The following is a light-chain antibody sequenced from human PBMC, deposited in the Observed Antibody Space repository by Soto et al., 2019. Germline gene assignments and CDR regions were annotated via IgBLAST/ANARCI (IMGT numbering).Light chain of an antibody. CDR2: SNN. CDR3: EAWDDSLNGVV. CDR1: SSNIGSNN. Sequence: VLTQTPSASGTPGQRVNISCSGSSSNIGSNNVNWYQQLPGTAPKLLIYSNNQRPSGVPDRFSGSKSGTSASLAISGLQSEDEADYYCEAWDDSLNGVVFGGGTKLTVL. V-gene: IGLV1-44*01. J-gene: IGLJ2*01.